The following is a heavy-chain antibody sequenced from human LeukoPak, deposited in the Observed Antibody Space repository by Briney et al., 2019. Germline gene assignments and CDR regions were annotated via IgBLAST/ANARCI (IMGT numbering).Heavy chain of an antibody. Sequence: GGSLRLSCAASGFTFGSLAMSWASQAPGKGLEWVSSISGSGGNTHYADSVKGRFTISRENSKHTLYLQMNCLRVEDTAIYYCAKHLSEYSSGYSLDYWGQGTLVTVSS. D-gene: IGHD6-19*01. CDR3: AKHLSEYSSGYSLDY. J-gene: IGHJ4*02. CDR1: GFTFGSLA. V-gene: IGHV3-23*01. CDR2: ISGSGGNT.